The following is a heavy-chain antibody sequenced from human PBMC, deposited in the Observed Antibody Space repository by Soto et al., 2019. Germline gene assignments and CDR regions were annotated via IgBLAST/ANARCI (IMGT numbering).Heavy chain of an antibody. J-gene: IGHJ3*02. CDR2: ISSSGSTI. D-gene: IGHD2-21*02. V-gene: IGHV3-48*03. CDR1: GFTFSSYE. Sequence: PGGSLRLSCAASGFTFSSYEMNWVRQAPGKGLEWVSYISSSGSTIYYADSVKGRFTISRDNAKNSLYLQMNSLRAEDTAVYYCARDARPHIVVVTAIGGAFDIWGQGTMVTVSS. CDR3: ARDARPHIVVVTAIGGAFDI.